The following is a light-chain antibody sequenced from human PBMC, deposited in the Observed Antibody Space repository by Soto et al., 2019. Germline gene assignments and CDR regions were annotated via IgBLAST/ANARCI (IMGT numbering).Light chain of an antibody. CDR2: KAS. CDR3: QQYDGYQYT. CDR1: QSISSW. Sequence: DIQMTQSPSTLSASVGDRVTITCRASQSISSWLAWYQQKPGKAPKLLIHKASSLQSGVPSRFSGSGSGTEFTLPISSLQPDDFATYYCQQYDGYQYTFGQGTKVEIK. V-gene: IGKV1-5*03. J-gene: IGKJ2*01.